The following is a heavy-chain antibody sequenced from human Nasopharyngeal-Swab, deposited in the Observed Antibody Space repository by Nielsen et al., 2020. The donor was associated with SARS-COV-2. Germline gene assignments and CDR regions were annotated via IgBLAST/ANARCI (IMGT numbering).Heavy chain of an antibody. CDR3: ARNNAVVVPAVEESIYYYYGMDV. V-gene: IGHV4-61*08. CDR2: IYYSGST. CDR1: GGSISSGGYY. Sequence: SETLSLTCSVSGGSISSGGYYWSWIRQPPGKGLEWIGYIYYSGSTNYNPSLKSRVTISVDTSKNQFSLKLSSVTAADTAVYYCARNNAVVVPAVEESIYYYYGMDVWGQGTTVTVSS. J-gene: IGHJ6*02. D-gene: IGHD2-2*01.